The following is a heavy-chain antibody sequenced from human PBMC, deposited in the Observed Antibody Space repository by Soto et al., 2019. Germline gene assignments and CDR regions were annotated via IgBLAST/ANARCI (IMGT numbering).Heavy chain of an antibody. J-gene: IGHJ6*02. Sequence: GVLRLSCAASGFTFDDYTMHWVRQAPGKGLEWVSLISWDGGSTYYADSVKGRFTISRDNSKNSLYLQMNSLRTEDTALYYCAKDMRTPPSYGMDVWGQGTTVTVSS. V-gene: IGHV3-43*01. CDR1: GFTFDDYT. D-gene: IGHD2-2*01. CDR3: AKDMRTPPSYGMDV. CDR2: ISWDGGST.